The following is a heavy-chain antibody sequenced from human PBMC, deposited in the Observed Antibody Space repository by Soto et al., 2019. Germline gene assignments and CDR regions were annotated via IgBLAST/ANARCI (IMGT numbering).Heavy chain of an antibody. CDR3: ARESVGGWLLS. Sequence: SETLSLTCNVTGGSTSGSYWSWVRQSPGKGLEWIGYIHYSGTTTYSPSLRSRVTISLDPSESQFSLKLTSVTAADTAIYYCARESVGGWLLSWGRGSLVTVSS. V-gene: IGHV4-59*01. CDR1: GGSTSGSY. D-gene: IGHD5-12*01. J-gene: IGHJ5*02. CDR2: IHYSGTT.